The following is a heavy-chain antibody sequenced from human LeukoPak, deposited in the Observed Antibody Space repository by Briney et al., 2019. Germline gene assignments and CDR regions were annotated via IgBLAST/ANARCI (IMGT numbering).Heavy chain of an antibody. CDR1: GYTFTSYY. D-gene: IGHD1-26*01. CDR2: INPSGGST. Sequence: ASVEVSCKASGYTFTSYYMHWVRQAPGQGLEWMGIINPSGGSTSYAQKFQGRVTMTRDTSTSTVYMELSSLRSEDTAVYYCAREVVGAYIDYWGQGTLVTVSS. CDR3: AREVVGAYIDY. V-gene: IGHV1-46*03. J-gene: IGHJ4*02.